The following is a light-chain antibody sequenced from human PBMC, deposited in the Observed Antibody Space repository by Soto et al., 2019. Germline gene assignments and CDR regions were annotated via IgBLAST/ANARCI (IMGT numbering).Light chain of an antibody. V-gene: IGKV3D-15*01. CDR2: GAA. Sequence: DIVMTQSPAALSVSPGDTAILSCRASELIGDNLAWYQQKSVQAPRLLIYGAATRATAIPSRFSGGRSGTDGTLTSSGLQPEDGAMDFCQEYNNWPPWTFGQRTRVDIK. CDR3: QEYNNWPPWT. CDR1: ELIGDN. J-gene: IGKJ1*01.